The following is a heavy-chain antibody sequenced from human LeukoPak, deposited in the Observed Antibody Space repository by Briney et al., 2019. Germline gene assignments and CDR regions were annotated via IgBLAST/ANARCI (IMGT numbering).Heavy chain of an antibody. D-gene: IGHD2-2*01. V-gene: IGHV3-66*01. CDR3: ARDQGEGYCSSTNCYERLDF. Sequence: GGFLRLSCAASGFSVSSNYMSWVRQAPGKGLEWVSAIYSGSTTYYADSVKGRFTISRDNANNALSLQMNSLRAEDTAVYYCARDQGEGYCSSTNCYERLDFWGQGTLVTVSA. CDR2: IYSGSTT. CDR1: GFSVSSNY. J-gene: IGHJ4*02.